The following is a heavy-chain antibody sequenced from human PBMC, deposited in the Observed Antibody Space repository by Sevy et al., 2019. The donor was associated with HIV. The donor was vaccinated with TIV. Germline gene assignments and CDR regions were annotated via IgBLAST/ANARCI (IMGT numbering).Heavy chain of an antibody. CDR1: GFTFRSYW. Sequence: GGSLRLSCVASGFTFRSYWMSWVRQAPGKGLEWVAHIKSDGSEKYHVDSVKGRFTISRYNAKNSLYLQMNSLRAEDTAVYYCARDCSSTSCLWGLDVWGPGTTVTVSS. CDR3: ARDCSSTSCLWGLDV. J-gene: IGHJ6*02. V-gene: IGHV3-7*01. D-gene: IGHD2-2*01. CDR2: IKSDGSEK.